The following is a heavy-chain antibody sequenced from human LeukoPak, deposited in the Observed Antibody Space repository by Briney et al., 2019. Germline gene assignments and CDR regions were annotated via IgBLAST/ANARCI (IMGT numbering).Heavy chain of an antibody. CDR1: GYTFTGYY. V-gene: IGHV1-2*02. D-gene: IGHD3-22*01. CDR2: INPNSGGT. Sequence: GASVKVSCKASGYTFTGYYMHWVRQAPGQGLEWMGWINPNSGGTNYAQKFQGRVTMTRDTSISTAYMGLSRLRSDDTAVYYCARGRSMIVVVRDAFDIWGQGTMVTVSS. CDR3: ARGRSMIVVVRDAFDI. J-gene: IGHJ3*02.